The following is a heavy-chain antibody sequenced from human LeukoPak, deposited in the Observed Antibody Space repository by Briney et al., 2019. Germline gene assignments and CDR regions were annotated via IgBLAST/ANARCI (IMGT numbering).Heavy chain of an antibody. CDR3: AAPGNYGSGPFDF. Sequence: GGSLRLSCAASGFTVSSNYMSWVRQAPGKGLEWVSVIYSGGSTYYADSVKGRFTISRDNAKNTLYLQMNSLRAEDTAVYYCAAPGNYGSGPFDFWGQGTLVTVSS. D-gene: IGHD3-10*01. CDR1: GFTVSSNY. CDR2: IYSGGST. V-gene: IGHV3-66*01. J-gene: IGHJ4*02.